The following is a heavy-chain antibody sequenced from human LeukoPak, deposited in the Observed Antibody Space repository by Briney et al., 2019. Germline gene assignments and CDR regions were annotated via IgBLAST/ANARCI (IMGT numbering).Heavy chain of an antibody. Sequence: SPRDCCADSGFTFSSYSMNWVRQAPGKGLEWVSYISSTSSPIYYADSVKGRFAISRDNAKNSLYLQMNSLRDEDTAVYYCASYGDFPRWYFDLWGRGTLVTVSS. J-gene: IGHJ2*01. CDR2: ISSTSSPI. D-gene: IGHD4-17*01. V-gene: IGHV3-48*02. CDR1: GFTFSSYS. CDR3: ASYGDFPRWYFDL.